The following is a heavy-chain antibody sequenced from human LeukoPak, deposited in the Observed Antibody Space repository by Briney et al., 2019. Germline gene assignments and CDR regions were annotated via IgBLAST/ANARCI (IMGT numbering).Heavy chain of an antibody. D-gene: IGHD3-22*01. CDR1: GFTFTNYA. Sequence: GGSLRLSCAASGFTFTNYAMSWVRQAPGKGLEWVSVISDSGGYTDYADSVKGRFTISRDNSKNTLYLQMNSLRVEDTAIYYCAKTPITMIHTWGQGTLVTVFS. V-gene: IGHV3-23*01. CDR2: ISDSGGYT. CDR3: AKTPITMIHT. J-gene: IGHJ5*02.